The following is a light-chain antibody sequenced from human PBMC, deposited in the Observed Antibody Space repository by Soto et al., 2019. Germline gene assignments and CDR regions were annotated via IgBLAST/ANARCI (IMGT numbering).Light chain of an antibody. J-gene: IGLJ2*01. CDR1: SSNIGTNT. Sequence: QSVLTQPPSASGAPGQRVTISCSGSSSNIGTNTVNWYQQLPETAPKLLMYSNDQRPSGVPDRFSGSKSGTSASLAISGLQSEDEADYYCAAWDDSLNSVVLGGGTKLTVL. CDR2: SND. CDR3: AAWDDSLNSVV. V-gene: IGLV1-44*01.